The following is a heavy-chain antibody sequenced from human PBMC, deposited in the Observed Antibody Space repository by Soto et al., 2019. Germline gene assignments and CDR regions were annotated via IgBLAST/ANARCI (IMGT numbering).Heavy chain of an antibody. CDR2: ISGSGGST. CDR1: GLTFSSSA. D-gene: IGHD2-15*01. J-gene: IGHJ4*02. CDR3: ARDTHPVGIVVGVAASGY. Sequence: GGSLRLSCAASGLTFSSSAMSWVRQAQGKGLEWVSAISGSGGSTYYADSVKGRFTISRDNSKNTLYLQMNSLRSDDTAVYYCARDTHPVGIVVGVAASGYWGQGTLVTVSS. V-gene: IGHV3-23*01.